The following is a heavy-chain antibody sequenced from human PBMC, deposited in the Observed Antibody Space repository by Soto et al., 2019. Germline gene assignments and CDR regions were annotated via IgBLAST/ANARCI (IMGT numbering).Heavy chain of an antibody. CDR1: GGTFSSYA. CDR3: ARSPVVVVAANYYGMDV. Sequence: SVKVSCKASGGTFSSYAISWVRQAPGQGLEWMGGIIPIFGTANYAQKFQGRVTITADESTSTAYMELSSLRSEGTAVYYCARSPVVVVAANYYGMDVWGQGTTVTVSS. J-gene: IGHJ6*02. CDR2: IIPIFGTA. V-gene: IGHV1-69*13. D-gene: IGHD2-15*01.